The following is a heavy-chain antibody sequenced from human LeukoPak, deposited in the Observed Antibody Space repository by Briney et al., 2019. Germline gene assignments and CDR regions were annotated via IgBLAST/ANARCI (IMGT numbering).Heavy chain of an antibody. Sequence: GASVKVSCKASGYTFTSYDINWVRQATGQGLEWMGWMNPNSGNTGYAQKFQGRVTMTRNTSISTAYMELSSLRSEDTAVYYCARGYYYDSSGYYYDAFDIWGQGTMVTVSS. V-gene: IGHV1-8*01. CDR2: MNPNSGNT. CDR1: GYTFTSYD. D-gene: IGHD3-22*01. J-gene: IGHJ3*02. CDR3: ARGYYYDSSGYYYDAFDI.